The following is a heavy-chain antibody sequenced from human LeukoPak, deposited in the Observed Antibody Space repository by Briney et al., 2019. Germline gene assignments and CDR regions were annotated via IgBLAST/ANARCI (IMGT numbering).Heavy chain of an antibody. D-gene: IGHD2-15*01. CDR2: IYTSGST. J-gene: IGHJ4*02. CDR1: GGSISSYY. V-gene: IGHV4-4*07. CDR3: ARGYCSGGSCLGYFDY. Sequence: PSETLSLTCTVSGGSISSYYWSWIRRPAGKGLEWIGRIYTSGSTNYNPSLRSRVTMSVDTSKNQFSLKLSSVTAADTAVYYCARGYCSGGSCLGYFDYWGQGTLVTVSS.